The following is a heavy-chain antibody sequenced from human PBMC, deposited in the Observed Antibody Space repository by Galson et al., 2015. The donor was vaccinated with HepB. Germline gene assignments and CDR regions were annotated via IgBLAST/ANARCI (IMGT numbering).Heavy chain of an antibody. Sequence: QSGAEVKKPGASVKVSCKASGYSFTSYDISWVRQAPGQGPEWMGWISPHNDKTNYAQRLQGRVTMTTDTSTTTAYMELRSLRSDDTAVYFCARSRFDSESLHWGQGTLVTVSS. CDR1: GYSFTSYD. CDR2: ISPHNDKT. CDR3: ARSRFDSESLH. D-gene: IGHD1-26*01. J-gene: IGHJ4*02. V-gene: IGHV1-18*04.